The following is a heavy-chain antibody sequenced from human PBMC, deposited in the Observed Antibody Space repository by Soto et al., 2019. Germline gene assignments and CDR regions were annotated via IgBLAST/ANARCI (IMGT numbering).Heavy chain of an antibody. V-gene: IGHV3-53*04. J-gene: IGHJ3*02. CDR1: GFTVSSNY. CDR3: ANVALGYCSGGSCYFGAFDI. D-gene: IGHD2-15*01. CDR2: IYSGGST. Sequence: EVQLVESGGGLVQPGGSLRLSCAASGFTVSSNYMSWVRQAPGKGLEWVSVIYSGGSTYYADSVKGRFTISRHNSKNTLYVQMNSLRAEDTAVYYCANVALGYCSGGSCYFGAFDIWGQGTMVTVSS.